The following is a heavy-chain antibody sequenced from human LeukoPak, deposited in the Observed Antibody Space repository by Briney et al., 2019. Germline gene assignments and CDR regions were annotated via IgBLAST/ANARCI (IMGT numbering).Heavy chain of an antibody. CDR1: GYTFTGYY. D-gene: IGHD5-24*01. V-gene: IGHV1-2*02. CDR3: ARELEMATITHFDY. J-gene: IGHJ4*02. CDR2: INPNSGGT. Sequence: GASVKVSCKASGYTFTGYYMHWVRQAPGQGLEWMGWINPNSGGTNYAQKFQGRVTMTRDTSISTAYMELSRLRSDDTAVYYCARELEMATITHFDYWGPGTLVTVSS.